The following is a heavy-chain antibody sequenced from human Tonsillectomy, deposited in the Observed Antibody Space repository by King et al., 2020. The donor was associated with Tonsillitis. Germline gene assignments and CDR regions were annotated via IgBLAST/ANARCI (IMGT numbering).Heavy chain of an antibody. CDR3: ARVTYYYDSSGYWDACDI. J-gene: IGHJ3*02. CDR2: IDWDDDK. V-gene: IGHV2-70*01. CDR1: GFSLSTSGMC. D-gene: IGHD3-22*01. Sequence: TLKESGPALVKPTQTLTLTCTFSGFSLSTSGMCVSWIRQPPGQALEWLALIDWDDDKYYSTSLKTRLTISKDTSKNQVVLTMTNMDPVDTATYYCARVTYYYDSSGYWDACDIWGQGTMVTVSS.